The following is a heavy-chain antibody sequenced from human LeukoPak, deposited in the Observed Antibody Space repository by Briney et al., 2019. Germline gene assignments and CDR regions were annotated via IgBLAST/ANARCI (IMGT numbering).Heavy chain of an antibody. CDR1: GFTFSNAW. Sequence: PGGSLRLSCAASGFTFSNAWMSWVRQAPGKGLEWVGRIKSKTDGGTTDYAAPVKGRFTISRDDSKSTLYLQMNSLKTEDTAVYYCTTDMYYYDSSGYADYWGQGTLVTVSS. J-gene: IGHJ4*02. D-gene: IGHD3-22*01. V-gene: IGHV3-15*01. CDR2: IKSKTDGGTT. CDR3: TTDMYYYDSSGYADY.